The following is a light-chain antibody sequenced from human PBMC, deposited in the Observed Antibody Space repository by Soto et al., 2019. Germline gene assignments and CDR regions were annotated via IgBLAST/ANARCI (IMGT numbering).Light chain of an antibody. V-gene: IGKV1-39*01. CDR3: QQSYSSPYT. CDR2: TAS. J-gene: IGKJ2*01. Sequence: DIQMTQSPSSLSASVGDRVTITCRASQSIRNYLNWYQQKPGKAPNLLIYTASSVQSGVPSRFSGGGSGTDFTLIISSLQPEDFATYYCQQSYSSPYTFGLGTEVEIK. CDR1: QSIRNY.